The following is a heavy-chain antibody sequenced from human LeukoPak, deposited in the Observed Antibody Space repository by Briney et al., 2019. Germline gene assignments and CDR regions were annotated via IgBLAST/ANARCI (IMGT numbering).Heavy chain of an antibody. V-gene: IGHV4-34*01. CDR2: INHSGST. CDR1: GGSFSGYY. J-gene: IGHJ4*02. Sequence: SETLSLTCAVYGGSFSGYYWSWIRQPPGKGLEWIGEINHSGSTNYNPSLKSRVTISVDTSKNQFSLKLSSVTAADTAVYYCARAEYSSGPDYRGQGTLVTVSS. D-gene: IGHD6-19*01. CDR3: ARAEYSSGPDY.